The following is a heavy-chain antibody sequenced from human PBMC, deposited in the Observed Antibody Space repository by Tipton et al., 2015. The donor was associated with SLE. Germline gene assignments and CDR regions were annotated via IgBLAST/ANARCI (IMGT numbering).Heavy chain of an antibody. CDR1: GFTFSDYY. Sequence: LRLSCAASGFTFSDYYWSWIRQPPGKGLEWIGEINHSGSTNYNPSLKSRVTISVDTSKNQFSLKLSSVTAADTAVYYCARGDTAHDYWGQGTLVTVSS. D-gene: IGHD5-18*01. CDR3: ARGDTAHDY. J-gene: IGHJ4*02. CDR2: INHSGST. V-gene: IGHV4-34*01.